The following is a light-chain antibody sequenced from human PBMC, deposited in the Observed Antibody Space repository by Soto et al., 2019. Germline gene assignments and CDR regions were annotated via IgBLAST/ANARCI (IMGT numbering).Light chain of an antibody. CDR2: LAF. Sequence: VMTQSPLSLSVTPGEPASISCRSSQSLQHSNGYTYLKWYFQRPGRSPQLLIYLAFNRASGVPDRFSGSGSGSDFTLKISRVEAEDVGIYYCMQALQNPTFGPGTTVD. CDR1: QSLQHSNGYTY. J-gene: IGKJ3*01. CDR3: MQALQNPT. V-gene: IGKV2-28*01.